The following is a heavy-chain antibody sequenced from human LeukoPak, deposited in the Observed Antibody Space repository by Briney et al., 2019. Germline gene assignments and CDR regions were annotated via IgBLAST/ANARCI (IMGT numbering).Heavy chain of an antibody. J-gene: IGHJ4*02. CDR3: ATVEAPTPSPTDY. Sequence: AASVTVSCTASGGTFSSYAISWVRQAPGQGLEWMGGIIPIFGTANYAQKFQGRVTITADESTSTAYMELGSLRSEDTAVYYCATVEAPTPSPTDYWGQGTLVTVSS. CDR2: IIPIFGTA. V-gene: IGHV1-69*13. D-gene: IGHD4-23*01. CDR1: GGTFSSYA.